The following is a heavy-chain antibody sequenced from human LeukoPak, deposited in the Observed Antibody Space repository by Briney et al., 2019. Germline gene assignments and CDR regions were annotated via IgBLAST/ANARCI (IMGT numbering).Heavy chain of an antibody. J-gene: IGHJ3*02. Sequence: GGSLRLSCAASGFTFSNYWMSWVRQAPGKGLEWVANIKQNGIEKFYVDSVKGRFTISRDNAKNSLYLQMNSLRAEDTAVYYCARERTLSGLAWGFDIWGQGTVVTVFS. CDR2: IKQNGIEK. V-gene: IGHV3-7*01. D-gene: IGHD7-27*01. CDR1: GFTFSNYW. CDR3: ARERTLSGLAWGFDI.